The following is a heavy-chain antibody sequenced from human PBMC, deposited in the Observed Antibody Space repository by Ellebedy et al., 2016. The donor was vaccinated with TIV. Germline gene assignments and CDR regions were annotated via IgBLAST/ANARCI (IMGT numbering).Heavy chain of an antibody. CDR2: INHSGST. CDR1: GGSFSGYY. V-gene: IGHV4-34*01. CDR3: ARGRIVVVPAPGAFDI. Sequence: MPSETLSLTCAVYGGSFSGYYWSWIRQPPGKGLEWIGEINHSGSTNYNPSLKSRVTVSVDTSKNQFSLKLSSVTAADTAVYYCARGRIVVVPAPGAFDIWGQGTMVTVSS. D-gene: IGHD2-2*01. J-gene: IGHJ3*02.